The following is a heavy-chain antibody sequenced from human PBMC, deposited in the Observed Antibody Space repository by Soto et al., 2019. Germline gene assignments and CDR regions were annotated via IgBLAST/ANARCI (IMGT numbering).Heavy chain of an antibody. J-gene: IGHJ4*02. Sequence: PXGSLRLSCAASGFTFGDFAMNWVRQAPGKGPEWVSRISWNGGRIDYADSVKGRFTISRDNAKNALYLQMNSLRPEDTALYYYANIGTNYLYYFDSWGQGTLVTVSS. V-gene: IGHV3-9*01. CDR1: GFTFGDFA. CDR2: ISWNGGRI. CDR3: ANIGTNYLYYFDS. D-gene: IGHD2-8*01.